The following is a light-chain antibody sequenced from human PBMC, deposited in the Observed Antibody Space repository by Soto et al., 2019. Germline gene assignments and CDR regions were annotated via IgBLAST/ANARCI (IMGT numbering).Light chain of an antibody. Sequence: EIVLTQSPATLALSPGERATLSCRASQSVRNYLAWYQQKPGRAPRLLIYDASNRATGIPARFSGRGSGTDFTLTISSLKSEDFAVYYCQQRSDRVTFGGGTKVDIK. CDR2: DAS. CDR3: QQRSDRVT. V-gene: IGKV3-11*01. J-gene: IGKJ4*01. CDR1: QSVRNY.